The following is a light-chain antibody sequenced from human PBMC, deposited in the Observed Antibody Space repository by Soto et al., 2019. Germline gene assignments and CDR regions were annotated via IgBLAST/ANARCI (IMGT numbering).Light chain of an antibody. CDR1: SSDVGGYNY. V-gene: IGLV2-14*03. Sequence: QSALTQPASVSGSPGQSITISCTGTSSDVGGYNYVSWYQQHPGKAPKFMNYDVNNRPSGVSNRFSGSKSGNTASLTISGLQAEDEADYYCSSYTSSSAFFVFGAGTKVTVL. CDR2: DVN. CDR3: SSYTSSSAFFV. J-gene: IGLJ1*01.